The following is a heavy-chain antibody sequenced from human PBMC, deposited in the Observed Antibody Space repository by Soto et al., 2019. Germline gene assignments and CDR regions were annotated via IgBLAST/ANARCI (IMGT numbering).Heavy chain of an antibody. D-gene: IGHD3-3*01. CDR2: IYYSGST. CDR3: ARLSDYDFWSGRGSGMDV. CDR1: GGSISSYY. Sequence: PSETLSLTCTVSGGSISSYYWSWIRQPPGNGLEGIGYIYYSGSTNYNPALKSRVTISVATSKNQFSLKLSSVTAADTAVYYCARLSDYDFWSGRGSGMDVWGQGTTVTVSS. J-gene: IGHJ6*02. V-gene: IGHV4-59*01.